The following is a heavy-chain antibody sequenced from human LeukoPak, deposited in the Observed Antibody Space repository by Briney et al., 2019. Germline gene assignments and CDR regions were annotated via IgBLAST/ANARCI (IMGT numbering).Heavy chain of an antibody. CDR1: GFTFNSYW. Sequence: GGFLRLSCAASGFTFNSYWMTWVRQAPGKGLEWVAHIKQDGTEKYYVDSVKGRFTISRDNAKDSVFLEMNSLRGEDTAVYYCARGGGLTSFGVVVFGTFYYMDVWGKGTTVTVSS. CDR3: ARGGGLTSFGVVVFGTFYYMDV. J-gene: IGHJ6*03. V-gene: IGHV3-7*01. D-gene: IGHD3-3*01. CDR2: IKQDGTEK.